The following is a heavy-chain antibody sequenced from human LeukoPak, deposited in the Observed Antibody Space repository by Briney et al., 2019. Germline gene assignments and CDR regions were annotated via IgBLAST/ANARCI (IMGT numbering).Heavy chain of an antibody. Sequence: ASVKVSCNASGNTFTGYYMHWVRQAPGQGLEWMGWINPNSGGTNYAQKFQGRVTMTRDTSISTAYMDLSRLRSDDTAVYYCARDLSWYSDYWGQGSLVTVSS. CDR1: GNTFTGYY. J-gene: IGHJ4*02. V-gene: IGHV1-2*02. D-gene: IGHD6-13*01. CDR3: ARDLSWYSDY. CDR2: INPNSGGT.